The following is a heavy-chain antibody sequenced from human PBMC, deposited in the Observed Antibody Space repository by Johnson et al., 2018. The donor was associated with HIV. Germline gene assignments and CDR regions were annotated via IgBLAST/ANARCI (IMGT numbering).Heavy chain of an antibody. CDR3: ARAGSSPAANDAFDI. V-gene: IGHV3-13*01. D-gene: IGHD6-13*01. CDR1: GFTFSSYD. Sequence: VQLVESGGGLVQPGRSLRLSCAASGFTFSSYDMHWVRQATGKGLEWVSAIGTACDTYYPGSVKGRFTISRENAKNSLYLQMNSLRAGDTAVYYCARAGSSPAANDAFDIWGQGTMVTVSS. J-gene: IGHJ3*02. CDR2: IGTACDT.